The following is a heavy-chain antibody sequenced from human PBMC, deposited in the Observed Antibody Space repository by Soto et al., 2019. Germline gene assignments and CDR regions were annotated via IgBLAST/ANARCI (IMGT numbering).Heavy chain of an antibody. J-gene: IGHJ4*02. Sequence: SETLSLTCAVSGGSISSGGYSWSWIRQPPGKGLEWIGYIYHSGSTYYNPSLKSRVTISVDRSKNQFSLKLSSVTVADTAVYYCARNEYYFDYWGQGTLVTVSS. V-gene: IGHV4-30-2*01. CDR3: ARNEYYFDY. CDR1: GGSISSGGYS. D-gene: IGHD1-1*01. CDR2: IYHSGST.